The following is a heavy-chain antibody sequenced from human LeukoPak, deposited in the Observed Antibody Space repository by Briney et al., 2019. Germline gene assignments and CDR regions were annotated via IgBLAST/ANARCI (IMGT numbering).Heavy chain of an antibody. CDR1: GFTFSSYA. Sequence: GGSLRLSCAASGFTFSSYAMSWVRQAPGKGLEWVSAISGSGGSTYYADSVKGRFTISRDNSKNTLYLQMNSLRAEDTAVYYCPRAYSSGWIDAFDVWGQGTMVTVSS. CDR3: PRAYSSGWIDAFDV. D-gene: IGHD6-19*01. J-gene: IGHJ3*01. CDR2: ISGSGGST. V-gene: IGHV3-23*01.